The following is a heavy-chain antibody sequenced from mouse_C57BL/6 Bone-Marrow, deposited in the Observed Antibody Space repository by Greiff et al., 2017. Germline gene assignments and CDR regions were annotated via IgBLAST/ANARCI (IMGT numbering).Heavy chain of an antibody. V-gene: IGHV1-55*01. D-gene: IGHD3-3*01. CDR1: GYSFTSYW. CDR2: IYPGGGTT. Sequence: QVQLQQPGPGLVEPGASVTMSCKASGYSFTSYWVTWVRQRPGQGLEWIGGIYPGGGTTNYNEKFKSKATLTVDTYSCTAYMQLSSLTSEDSAVYSCASAWLGRYAFAYGGRGTGVTVTA. CDR3: ASAWLGRYAFAY. J-gene: IGHJ3*01.